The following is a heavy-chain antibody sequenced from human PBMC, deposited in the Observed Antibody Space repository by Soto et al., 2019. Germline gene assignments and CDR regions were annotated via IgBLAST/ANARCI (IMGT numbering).Heavy chain of an antibody. CDR2: IYYSGST. D-gene: IGHD5-12*01. CDR1: GASIRSYY. Sequence: PSDCLSLTFTVTGASIRSYYGSGFRQPQGKGLEWIGYIYYSGSTNYNPSLKSRVTITVDTSTNQFSLKLSSVNAADMAVYYCARAGTDIVATSTFDYWGQGTLVTVSS. V-gene: IGHV4-59*07. J-gene: IGHJ4*02. CDR3: ARAGTDIVATSTFDY.